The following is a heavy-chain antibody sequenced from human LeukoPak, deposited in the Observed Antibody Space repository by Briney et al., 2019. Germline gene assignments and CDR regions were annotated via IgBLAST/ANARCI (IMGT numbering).Heavy chain of an antibody. CDR3: ATSLSGWFGPSAYY. CDR2: ISGDGRAI. V-gene: IGHV3-48*03. D-gene: IGHD6-19*01. CDR1: GFAFSSYE. Sequence: GGSLRLSCVASGFAFSSYEMSWVRQAPGKGLEWVSFISGDGRAIHYADSGKGRFTISADNARNSVFLQMNSLRGEDTAVYYCATSLSGWFGPSAYYCGQGTLVTVSS. J-gene: IGHJ4*02.